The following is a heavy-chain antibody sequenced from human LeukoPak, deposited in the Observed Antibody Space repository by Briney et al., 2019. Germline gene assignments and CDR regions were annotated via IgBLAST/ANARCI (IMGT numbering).Heavy chain of an antibody. J-gene: IGHJ4*01. D-gene: IGHD6-13*01. CDR3: ARDGTAAGLYFDL. CDR2: IRQDGSEK. V-gene: IGHV3-7*01. Sequence: QPGGSLRLSCAVSGFTFTDYWMNWVRQAPVKGLEWVASIRQDGSEKTYVDSVKGRFTISRDNTKNSLSLQVNSLRVEDTAVYYCARDGTAAGLYFDLWGQGTLVTVSS. CDR1: GFTFTDYW.